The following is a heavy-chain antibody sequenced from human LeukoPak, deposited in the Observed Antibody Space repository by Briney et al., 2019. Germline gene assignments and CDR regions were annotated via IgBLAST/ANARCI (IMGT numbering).Heavy chain of an antibody. J-gene: IGHJ4*02. Sequence: GGSLRLSCAASGFTFRSYGMHWVRQAPGKGLEWVAVISYDGNNEFYADSVKGRFTISRDTSKNTLYLQMNSLRDEDTAVYYCARGKHDSSGYYTPTFFDHWGQGTLVTVSS. CDR1: GFTFRSYG. CDR3: ARGKHDSSGYYTPTFFDH. D-gene: IGHD3-22*01. CDR2: ISYDGNNE. V-gene: IGHV3-30*03.